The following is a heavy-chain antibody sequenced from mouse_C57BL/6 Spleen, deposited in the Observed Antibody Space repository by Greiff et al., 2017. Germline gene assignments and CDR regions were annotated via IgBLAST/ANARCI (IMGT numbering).Heavy chain of an antibody. CDR1: GYTFTSYW. V-gene: IGHV1-55*01. Sequence: VQLQQPGAELVKPGASVKMSCKASGYTFTSYWITWVKQRPGQGLEWIGDIYPGSGSTNYNEKFKSKATLTVETSSSTAYMQLSSLTSEDSAVYYCARYGYYGTWYFDVWGTGTTVTVSS. CDR3: ARYGYYGTWYFDV. CDR2: IYPGSGST. D-gene: IGHD1-1*01. J-gene: IGHJ1*03.